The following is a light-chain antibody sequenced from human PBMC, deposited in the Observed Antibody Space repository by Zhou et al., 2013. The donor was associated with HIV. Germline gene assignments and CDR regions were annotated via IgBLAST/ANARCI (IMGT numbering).Light chain of an antibody. CDR3: LQTYTTPRT. CDR1: ENISAY. CDR2: AVS. V-gene: IGKV1-39*01. J-gene: IGKJ1*01. Sequence: DIQMTQSPSSLSASVGDRVAITCRASENISAYLSWHQHKPGKAPNAVSSFQSGVPSRFSVSGSGTDLTLTISSLQPEDFATYYCLQTYTTPRTFGQGTKVEIK.